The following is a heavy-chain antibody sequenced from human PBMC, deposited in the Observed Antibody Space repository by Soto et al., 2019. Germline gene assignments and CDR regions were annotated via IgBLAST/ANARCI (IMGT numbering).Heavy chain of an antibody. J-gene: IGHJ4*02. V-gene: IGHV1-18*01. D-gene: IGHD3-22*01. CDR1: GYTFTSYG. Sequence: ASVKVSCKASGYTFTSYGISWVRQAPGQGLEWMGWFSAYNGNTNYAQKLQGRVTMTTDTSTSTAYMELRSLRSDDTAVYYCARTLSEYYYDSSGYYYESEYYDYWGQGTLVTVSS. CDR2: FSAYNGNT. CDR3: ARTLSEYYYDSSGYYYESEYYDY.